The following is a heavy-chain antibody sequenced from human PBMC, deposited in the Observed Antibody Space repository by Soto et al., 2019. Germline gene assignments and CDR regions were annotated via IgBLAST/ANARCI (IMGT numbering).Heavy chain of an antibody. D-gene: IGHD4-17*01. J-gene: IGHJ4*02. V-gene: IGHV1-8*01. CDR2: TNPKSGYT. Sequence: QVQLVQSGAEVKKPGASVKVSCKTSGYTFTNYDINWVRQATGQGLEWMGWTNPKSGYTGSAQKFQGRVTMTRDSSIRTADMELQSLTSEDTAVYYCARTAGDLDYWGQGTLITVSS. CDR1: GYTFTNYD. CDR3: ARTAGDLDY.